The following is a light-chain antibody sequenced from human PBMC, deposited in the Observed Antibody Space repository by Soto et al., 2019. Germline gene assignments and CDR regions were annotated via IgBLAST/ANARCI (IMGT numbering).Light chain of an antibody. V-gene: IGKV3-20*01. CDR1: LSVSSSY. Sequence: EIVLTQSPGTLSLSPGERATLSCRASLSVSSSYLAWYQQKPGQAPRLLIYGASSRATGIPDRFSGSGSGTDFTLTSSRLEPEDFAVYYCQQFGSSPLTFGGGTKVEIK. CDR3: QQFGSSPLT. CDR2: GAS. J-gene: IGKJ4*01.